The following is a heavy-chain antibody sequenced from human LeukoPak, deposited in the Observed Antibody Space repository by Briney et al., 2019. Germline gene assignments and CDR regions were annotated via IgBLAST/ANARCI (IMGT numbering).Heavy chain of an antibody. Sequence: SETLSLTCAVYGGSFSGYYWSWIRQPPGKGLEWIGEINHSGSTNYNPSLKSRVTISVDTSKNQFSLKVSSVTAADTAVYYCARDTRIGYSSAQDYWGQGILVTVSS. CDR3: ARDTRIGYSSAQDY. CDR1: GGSFSGYY. J-gene: IGHJ4*02. V-gene: IGHV4-34*01. CDR2: INHSGST. D-gene: IGHD6-19*01.